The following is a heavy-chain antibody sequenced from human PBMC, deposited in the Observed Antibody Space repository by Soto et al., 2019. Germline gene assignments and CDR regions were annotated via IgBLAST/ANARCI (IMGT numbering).Heavy chain of an antibody. J-gene: IGHJ4*02. CDR1: GYTLGKYG. V-gene: IGHV1-18*01. CDR2: ISVYHGNT. Sequence: ASVKVSCKASGYTLGKYGFSRVRQAPGQGLEWVGWISVYHGNTVHAQKFRGRVNMTTDTSTSTAYMELGSLKSDDTAIYYCAKDCSGASCGFDIWGQGTLVTVSS. D-gene: IGHD2-15*01. CDR3: AKDCSGASCGFDI.